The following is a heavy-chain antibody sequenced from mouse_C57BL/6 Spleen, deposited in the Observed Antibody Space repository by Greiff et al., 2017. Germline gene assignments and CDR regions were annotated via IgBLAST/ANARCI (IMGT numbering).Heavy chain of an antibody. CDR1: GYTFTSYW. J-gene: IGHJ1*03. V-gene: IGHV1-5*01. CDR3: TRGAYYSNYRYFDV. D-gene: IGHD2-5*01. Sequence: VQLKQSGTVLARPGASVKMSCKTSGYTFTSYWMHWVKQRPGQGLEWIGAIYPGNSDTSYNQKFKGKAKLTAVTSASTAYMELSSLTNEDSAVYYCTRGAYYSNYRYFDVWGTGTTVTVSS. CDR2: IYPGNSDT.